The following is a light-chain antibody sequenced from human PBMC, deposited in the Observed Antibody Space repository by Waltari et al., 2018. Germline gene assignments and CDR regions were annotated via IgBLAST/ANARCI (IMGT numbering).Light chain of an antibody. CDR3: AAWDDSLSGYV. V-gene: IGLV1-47*01. J-gene: IGLJ1*01. CDR1: SSNIGSTH. CDR2: RNN. Sequence: QSVLTQPPSASGTPGQRVTISCSGSSSNIGSTHVYWYQQLPGTAPKLLIDRNNQRPSGVPDRFSGSKSGTSASLAISGLRSEDEADYYCAAWDDSLSGYVFGTGTKVTVL.